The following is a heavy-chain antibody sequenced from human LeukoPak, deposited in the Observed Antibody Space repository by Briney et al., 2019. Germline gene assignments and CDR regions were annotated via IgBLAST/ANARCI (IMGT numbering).Heavy chain of an antibody. J-gene: IGHJ4*02. CDR3: ARGRKQWLVRGAYYFDY. CDR1: GGSFSGYY. Sequence: PSETLSLTCAVYGGSFSGYYWSWIRQPPGKGLEWIGETNHSGSTNYNPSLKSRVTISVDTSKNQFSLKLSSVTAADTAVYYCARGRKQWLVRGAYYFDYWGQGTLVTVSS. V-gene: IGHV4-34*01. CDR2: TNHSGST. D-gene: IGHD6-19*01.